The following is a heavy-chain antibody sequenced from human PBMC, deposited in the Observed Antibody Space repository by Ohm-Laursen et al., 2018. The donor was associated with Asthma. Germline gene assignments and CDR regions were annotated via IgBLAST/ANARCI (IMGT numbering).Heavy chain of an antibody. D-gene: IGHD3-16*01. Sequence: SLRLSCSALGFTFSSYAMHWVRQAPGKGLEWVAVISYDGSNKYYADSVKGRFTISRDNAKNSLYLQMNSLRDEDTAVYYCSTYTIPMKDWGQGTLVTVSS. CDR2: ISYDGSNK. CDR3: STYTIPMKD. CDR1: GFTFSSYA. J-gene: IGHJ4*02. V-gene: IGHV3-30-3*01.